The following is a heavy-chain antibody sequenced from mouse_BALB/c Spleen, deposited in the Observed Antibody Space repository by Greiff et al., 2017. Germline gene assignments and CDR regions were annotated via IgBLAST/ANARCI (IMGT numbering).Heavy chain of an antibody. CDR1: GFTFSSFG. CDR2: ISSGSSTI. J-gene: IGHJ1*01. CDR3: ARPYYRFWYFDV. Sequence: EVKLMESGGGLVQPGGSRKLSCAASGFTFSSFGMHWVRQAPEKGLEWVAYISSGSSTIYYADTVKGRFTISRDNPKNTLFLQMTSLRSEDTAMYYCARPYYRFWYFDVWGAGTTVTVSS. V-gene: IGHV5-17*02. D-gene: IGHD2-14*01.